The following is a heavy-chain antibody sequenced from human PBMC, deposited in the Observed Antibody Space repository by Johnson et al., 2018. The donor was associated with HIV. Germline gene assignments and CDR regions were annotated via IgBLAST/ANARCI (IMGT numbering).Heavy chain of an antibody. CDR2: ISWNSGSI. V-gene: IGHV3-9*01. CDR3: AREHRGYNFWSGYYPDAFDI. Sequence: RLVESGGGVVQPGRSLRLSCAASGFTFSSYGMHWVRQAPGKGLEWVSGISWNSGSIGYEDSVKGRFTICRDNAKNSLYLQMNSLRAEDTALYYCAREHRGYNFWSGYYPDAFDIWGLGTMVTVSS. CDR1: GFTFSSYG. J-gene: IGHJ3*02. D-gene: IGHD3-3*01.